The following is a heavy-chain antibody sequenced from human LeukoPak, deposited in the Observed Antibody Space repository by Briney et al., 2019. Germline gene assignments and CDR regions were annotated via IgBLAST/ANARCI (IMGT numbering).Heavy chain of an antibody. CDR2: INGDGRNI. V-gene: IGHV3-74*01. CDR1: GVTFRSYW. Sequence: GGSLRLSCVASGVTFRSYWMHWVRQDPRKGLVWGSRINGDGRNINYADSVRGRFTISRDNAKNTLFLQMNTLRVEDTAVYYCTRDLMDYDVSTGLHHYYMDVWGQGTTVTVSS. D-gene: IGHD3-9*01. CDR3: TRDLMDYDVSTGLHHYYMDV. J-gene: IGHJ6*02.